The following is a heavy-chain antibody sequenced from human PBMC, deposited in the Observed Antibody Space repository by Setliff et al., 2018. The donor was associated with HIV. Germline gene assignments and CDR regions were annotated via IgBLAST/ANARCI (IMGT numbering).Heavy chain of an antibody. CDR3: ARHPRHYNILTGYRYYYMDV. V-gene: IGHV4-39*01. CDR2: IYYSGTT. D-gene: IGHD3-9*01. CDR1: GGTISSSDYY. J-gene: IGHJ6*03. Sequence: PSETLSLTCTVSGGTISSSDYYWGWIRQPPGKGLEWIGSIYYSGTTYYNPSLKSRVTISMDTSKNQFSLKLTSVTAADTAVYYCARHPRHYNILTGYRYYYMDVWGKGTTVTVSS.